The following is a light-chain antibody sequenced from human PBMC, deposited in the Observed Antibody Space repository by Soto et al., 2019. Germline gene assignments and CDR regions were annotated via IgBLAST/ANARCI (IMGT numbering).Light chain of an antibody. CDR2: GAS. CDR1: QSVSNSY. CDR3: QQYGSSHT. J-gene: IGKJ2*01. V-gene: IGKV3-20*01. Sequence: EIVLTQSPGTLSLSPGERATLSCRASQSVSNSYLAWYQQKPGQAPRLLIYGASSRATGIPDRFSGSGSGTDFTLTISRLEPEDFAVYYCQQYGSSHTFGQGTKLEIK.